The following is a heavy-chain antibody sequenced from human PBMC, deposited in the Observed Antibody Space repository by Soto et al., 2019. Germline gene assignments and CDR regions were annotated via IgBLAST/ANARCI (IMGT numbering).Heavy chain of an antibody. J-gene: IGHJ4*02. Sequence: QVQLVQSGAEVKKPGPLVKVSCKASGYTCTIYDINWVRHATGQGLEWMAGMNPNTGNTGYAQKFQGRVTMTRNTSICTAQIELSRLRSEDTAVDYCASSGSGWYLYRRQGTLGNVSS. CDR3: ASSGSGWYLY. CDR1: GYTCTIYD. V-gene: IGHV1-8*01. D-gene: IGHD6-19*01. CDR2: MNPNTGNT.